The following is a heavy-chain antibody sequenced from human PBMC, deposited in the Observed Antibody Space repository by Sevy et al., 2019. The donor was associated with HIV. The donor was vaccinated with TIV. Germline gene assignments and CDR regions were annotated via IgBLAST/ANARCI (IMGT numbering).Heavy chain of an antibody. J-gene: IGHJ4*02. V-gene: IGHV3-33*01. CDR2: IWYDGSNK. D-gene: IGHD4-17*01. CDR1: GFNFSIYG. Sequence: QLGGSLRLSCAASGFNFSIYGMHWVRQAPGKGLEWVALIWYDGSNKYYADSVKGRFTISRDNSKNTLYLQMNSLRAEDTAVYYCARGRDYGNFDYWGQGTLVTVSS. CDR3: ARGRDYGNFDY.